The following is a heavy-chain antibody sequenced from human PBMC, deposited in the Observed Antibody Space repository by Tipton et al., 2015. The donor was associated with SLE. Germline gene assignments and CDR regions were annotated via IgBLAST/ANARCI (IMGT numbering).Heavy chain of an antibody. CDR1: GGSISSGSYY. D-gene: IGHD2-15*01. V-gene: IGHV4-61*02. CDR2: IYTSGST. CDR3: GRYCSGGSCRGAFDI. Sequence: LRLSCTVSGGSISSGSYYWSWIRQPAGKGLEWIGRIYTSGSTNYNPSLKSRVTISVDTSKNQFSLKLSSVTAADTAVYYCGRYCSGGSCRGAFDIWGQGTMVTVSS. J-gene: IGHJ3*02.